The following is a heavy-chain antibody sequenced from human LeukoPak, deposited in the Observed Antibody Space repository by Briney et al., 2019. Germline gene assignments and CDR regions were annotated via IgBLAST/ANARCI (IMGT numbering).Heavy chain of an antibody. CDR1: GFTFSNSG. D-gene: IGHD1-7*01. CDR3: ARDRTRGNDAFDM. CDR2: IWYDGSNE. Sequence: GGSLRLSCAASGFTFSNSGMHWVRQAPGKGLEWVAVIWYDGSNEKYADSVKGRFTISRDNSKNTLFLQMNSLRAEDTAVYYCARDRTRGNDAFDMWGQGTKVTVS. J-gene: IGHJ3*02. V-gene: IGHV3-33*01.